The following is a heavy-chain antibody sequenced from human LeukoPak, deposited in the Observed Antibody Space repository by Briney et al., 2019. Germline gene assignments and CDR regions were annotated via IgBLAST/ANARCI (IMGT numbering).Heavy chain of an antibody. CDR2: IIPIFGTA. Sequence: SVKVSCKASGGTFSSYAISWVRQAPGQGLEWMGGIIPIFGTANYAQKFQGRVTITADESTSTAYMELSSLRSEDTAVYYCAREAMVRGVIIGYWGQGTLVTVSS. V-gene: IGHV1-69*13. D-gene: IGHD3-10*01. CDR3: AREAMVRGVIIGY. CDR1: GGTFSSYA. J-gene: IGHJ4*02.